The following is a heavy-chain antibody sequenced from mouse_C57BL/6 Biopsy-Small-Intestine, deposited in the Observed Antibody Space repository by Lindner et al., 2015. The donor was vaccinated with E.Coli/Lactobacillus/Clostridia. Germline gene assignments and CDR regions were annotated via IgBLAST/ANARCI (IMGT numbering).Heavy chain of an antibody. CDR1: GFTFSDYG. V-gene: IGHV5-17*01. Sequence: VQLQESGGGLVKPGGSLKLSCAASGFTFSDYGMHWVRQAPEKGLEWVAYISSGSSTIYYADTVKGRFTISRDNAKNTLFLQMTSLRSEDTAMYYCARGWLLRWYFDVWGTGTTVTVSS. D-gene: IGHD2-3*01. CDR2: ISSGSSTI. J-gene: IGHJ1*03. CDR3: ARGWLLRWYFDV.